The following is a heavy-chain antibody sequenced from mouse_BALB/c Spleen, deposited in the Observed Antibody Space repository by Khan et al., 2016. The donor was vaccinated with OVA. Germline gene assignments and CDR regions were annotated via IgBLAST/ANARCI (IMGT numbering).Heavy chain of an antibody. J-gene: IGHJ3*01. CDR3: ARSTYRYAFVY. CDR2: IIYTGYT. CDR1: GDSITSGY. V-gene: IGHV3-8*02. Sequence: EVQLQESGPSLVKPSQTLSLTCSVTGDSITSGYWNWIRKFPGNKLEYMGYIIYTGYTYYNPSLKSRISITRHTSKTQYYLQLSSVTDEDTATHYCARSTYRYAFVYWGQGTLVTVSA. D-gene: IGHD2-12*01.